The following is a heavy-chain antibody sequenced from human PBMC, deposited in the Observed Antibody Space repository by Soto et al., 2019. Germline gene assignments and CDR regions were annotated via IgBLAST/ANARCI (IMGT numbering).Heavy chain of an antibody. D-gene: IGHD6-6*01. CDR1: VGTFSSYA. CDR2: IIPIFGTA. CDR3: ARGVAARPLGNVDY. Sequence: QVQLVQSGAEVKKPGSSVKVSCKASVGTFSSYAISWVRQAPGQGLEWMGGIIPIFGTAHYAQKFLGRVRITADESTSTAYMELTSLSSEDTAVYYCARGVAARPLGNVDYWGQGTLVTVSS. J-gene: IGHJ4*02. V-gene: IGHV1-69*12.